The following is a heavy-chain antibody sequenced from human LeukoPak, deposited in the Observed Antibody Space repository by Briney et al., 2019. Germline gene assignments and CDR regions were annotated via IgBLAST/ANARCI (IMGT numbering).Heavy chain of an antibody. D-gene: IGHD3-22*01. V-gene: IGHV3-23*01. CDR2: IIYSGGAT. Sequence: PGGSLILSCAASGFTFSRSAMTWVRQGPGTGLEFVASIIYSGGATYYADSVKGRVTIPRDNSKNTLYLQMNSLRAEDTALYYCAKDGLYYDGSEHVYYFDSWGQGTLVTVSS. CDR1: GFTFSRSA. CDR3: AKDGLYYDGSEHVYYFDS. J-gene: IGHJ4*02.